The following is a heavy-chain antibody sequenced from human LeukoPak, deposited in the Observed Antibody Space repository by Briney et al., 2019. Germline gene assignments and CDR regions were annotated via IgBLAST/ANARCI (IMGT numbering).Heavy chain of an antibody. D-gene: IGHD3-22*01. J-gene: IGHJ4*02. CDR1: GFTFSNFS. CDR2: ISSGSGTI. CDR3: VRDRDGSGYYYLY. V-gene: IGHV3-48*01. Sequence: PGGSLRLSCAASGFTFSNFSMNWVRQAPGKGLEWVSYISSGSGTIYYADSVKGRFTISRDNAKNSLFLQMNSLRAEDTALYYCVRDRDGSGYYYLYWGQGTLVTVSS.